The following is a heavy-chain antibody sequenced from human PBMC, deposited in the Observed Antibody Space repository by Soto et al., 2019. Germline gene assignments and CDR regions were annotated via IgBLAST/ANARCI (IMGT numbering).Heavy chain of an antibody. Sequence: GASVKVSCKTSGYTFGHYAIHWVRQAPGQRLEWMGWINTGNGDTKYSQALQGRVTITTDTSARTANVELSSLTSEDSAVYYCARDVPKRGYTYFSYYFGMDVWGQGTTVTVSS. V-gene: IGHV1-3*04. CDR3: ARDVPKRGYTYFSYYFGMDV. D-gene: IGHD1-1*01. CDR1: GYTFGHYA. CDR2: INTGNGDT. J-gene: IGHJ6*02.